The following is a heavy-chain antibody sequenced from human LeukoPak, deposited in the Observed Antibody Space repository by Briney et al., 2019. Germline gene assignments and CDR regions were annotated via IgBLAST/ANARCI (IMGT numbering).Heavy chain of an antibody. D-gene: IGHD3-10*01. CDR3: VPRWFGELAGDY. V-gene: IGHV3-48*04. Sequence: PGGSLRLSCAASGFDFSGYSMNWVRQAPGEGLEWVSYISSSGSIIYYADSVKGRFTISRDNAKNSLYLQMDSLRAEDTAVYYCVPRWFGELAGDYWGQGTLVTVSS. J-gene: IGHJ4*02. CDR1: GFDFSGYS. CDR2: ISSSGSII.